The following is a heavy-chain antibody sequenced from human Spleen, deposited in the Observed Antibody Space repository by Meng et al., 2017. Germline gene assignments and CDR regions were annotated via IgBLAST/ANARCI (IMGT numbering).Heavy chain of an antibody. CDR3: IRGGFGSGPIDY. V-gene: IGHV3-49*04. CDR2: IRNKAYGGTT. Sequence: GESLKISCTASGSTFGDYALTWVRQAPGKGLEWVGFIRNKAYGGTTEYAASVKGRFTISRDDSKSIAYLQINSLKTDDTAVYFCIRGGFGSGPIDYWGQGTLVTVSS. J-gene: IGHJ4*02. D-gene: IGHD2-15*01. CDR1: GSTFGDYA.